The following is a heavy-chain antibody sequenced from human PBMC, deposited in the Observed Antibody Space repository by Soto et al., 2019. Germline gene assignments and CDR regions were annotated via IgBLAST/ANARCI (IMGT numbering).Heavy chain of an antibody. CDR3: ARGMMDRGTYCGPTSCPYYFDS. CDR1: GFTFSTYS. CDR2: ISSSSSTI. V-gene: IGHV3-48*01. D-gene: IGHD2-2*01. Sequence: PGGSLRLSCAASGFTFSTYSMNWVRQAPGKGLEWVSYISSSSSTIFYTDSVKGRFTVSRDNAKNSLYLQMNSLRAEDTAVYFCARGMMDRGTYCGPTSCPYYFDSWGQGALVTVSS. J-gene: IGHJ4*02.